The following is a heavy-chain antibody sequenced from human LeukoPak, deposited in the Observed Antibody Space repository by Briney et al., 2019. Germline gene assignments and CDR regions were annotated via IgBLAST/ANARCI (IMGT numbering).Heavy chain of an antibody. CDR3: ATDRRIAVAAIHYYYDMDV. Sequence: ASVKVSCKVSGYTLTELSMHWVRQAPGKGLEWMGGFDPEDGETIYAQKFQGRVTMTEDTSTDTAYMELSSLRSEDTAVYYCATDRRIAVAAIHYYYDMDVWGQGTTVTVSS. D-gene: IGHD6-19*01. J-gene: IGHJ6*02. CDR1: GYTLTELS. V-gene: IGHV1-24*01. CDR2: FDPEDGET.